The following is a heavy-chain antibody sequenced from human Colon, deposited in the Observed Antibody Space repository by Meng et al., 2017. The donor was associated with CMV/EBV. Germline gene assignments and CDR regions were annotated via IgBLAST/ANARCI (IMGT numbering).Heavy chain of an antibody. CDR2: ISAYNGNT. D-gene: IGHD3-10*01. J-gene: IGHJ6*02. CDR3: ARDSAYYGSGSYYTTSYYYGMDV. Sequence: ASVKVSCKASGYTFTSYGISWVRQAPGQGLEWMGWISAYNGNTNYAQKLQGGVTMTTDTSTSTAYMELRSLRSDDTAVYYCARDSAYYGSGSYYTTSYYYGMDVWGQGTTVTVSS. CDR1: GYTFTSYG. V-gene: IGHV1-18*01.